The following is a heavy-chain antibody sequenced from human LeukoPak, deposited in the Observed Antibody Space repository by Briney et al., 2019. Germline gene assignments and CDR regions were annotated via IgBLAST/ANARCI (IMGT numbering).Heavy chain of an antibody. CDR3: VGDGRDGYNIYFHH. CDR2: ISGNGGST. CDR1: GFTFSSYA. V-gene: IGHV3-64D*06. J-gene: IGHJ1*01. Sequence: GGSLRLSCSASGFTFSSYAMHWVRQAPGKGLEYVSVISGNGGSTSYADSVKGRFTTSRDNSKNTVYLQMSSLRARDTAIYYCVGDGRDGYNIYFHHWGQGTLVTVSS. D-gene: IGHD5-24*01.